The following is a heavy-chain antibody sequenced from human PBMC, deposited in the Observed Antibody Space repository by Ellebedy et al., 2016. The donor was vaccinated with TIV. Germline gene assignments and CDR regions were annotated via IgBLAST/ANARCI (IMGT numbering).Heavy chain of an antibody. CDR3: ARRETYGYVGRHFDL. CDR1: GGSISSYY. V-gene: IGHV4-4*07. CDR2: IYTSGST. J-gene: IGHJ2*01. Sequence: SETLSLTCTVSGGSISSYYWSWIRQPAGKGLEWIGRIYTSGSTNYNPSLKSRVTISVDTSKNQFSLKLSSMTAADTAVYYCARRETYGYVGRHFDLWGRGTLVTVSS. D-gene: IGHD5-18*01.